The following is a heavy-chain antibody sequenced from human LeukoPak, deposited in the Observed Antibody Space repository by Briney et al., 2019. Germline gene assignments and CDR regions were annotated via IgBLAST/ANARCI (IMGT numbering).Heavy chain of an antibody. J-gene: IGHJ4*02. D-gene: IGHD3-22*01. V-gene: IGHV3-33*01. CDR2: IWYDGSNK. CDR3: AREGYYDSSGYYYARPIDY. CDR1: GFTFSSYG. Sequence: GGSLRLSCAASGFTFSSYGMHWVRQAPGKGLEWVAVIWYDGSNKYYADSVKGRFTISRDNSKNTLYLQMNSLRAEDTAVYYCAREGYYDSSGYYYARPIDYWGQGTLVTVSS.